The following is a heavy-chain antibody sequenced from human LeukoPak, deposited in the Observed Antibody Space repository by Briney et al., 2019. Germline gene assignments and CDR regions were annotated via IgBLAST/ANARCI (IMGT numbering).Heavy chain of an antibody. CDR3: ARDRNMVRGVSRGYNWFDP. V-gene: IGHV3-33*01. CDR2: IWYDGSNK. J-gene: IGHJ5*02. CDR1: GFTFSSYG. Sequence: GESLRLSCAASGFTFSSYGMHWVRQAPGKGLEWVAVIWYDGSNKYYADSVKGRFTISRDNSKNTLYLQMNSLRAEDTAVYYCARDRNMVRGVSRGYNWFDPWGQGTLVTVSS. D-gene: IGHD3-10*01.